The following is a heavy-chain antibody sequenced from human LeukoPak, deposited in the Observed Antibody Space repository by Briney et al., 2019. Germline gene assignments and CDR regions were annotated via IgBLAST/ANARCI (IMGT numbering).Heavy chain of an antibody. CDR2: ISYDGSNK. CDR3: ARGPYSSGWYYFDY. V-gene: IGHV3-30*04. J-gene: IGHJ4*02. CDR1: GFTFSSYA. D-gene: IGHD6-19*01. Sequence: GRSLRLSCAASGFTFSSYAMRWVRQARGKGLEWVAVISYDGSNKYYADSVKGRFTISGDNSKDTLYLQMNSLRAEDTALYYCARGPYSSGWYYFDYWGQGTLVTVSS.